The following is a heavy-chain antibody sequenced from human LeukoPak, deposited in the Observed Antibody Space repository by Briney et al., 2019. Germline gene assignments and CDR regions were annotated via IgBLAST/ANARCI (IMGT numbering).Heavy chain of an antibody. J-gene: IGHJ4*02. CDR3: AKEEKEGSDFVWVDY. Sequence: GGSLRLSCAASGFTFNNYAMSSVRPAPGKGLEWVSPISGSGGGTYYADSVKGRFTISRDNSKNTLYLQMNSLRAEDTAVYYCAKEEKEGSDFVWVDYWGQGTLVTVSS. CDR2: ISGSGGGT. CDR1: GFTFNNYA. V-gene: IGHV3-23*01. D-gene: IGHD3-3*01.